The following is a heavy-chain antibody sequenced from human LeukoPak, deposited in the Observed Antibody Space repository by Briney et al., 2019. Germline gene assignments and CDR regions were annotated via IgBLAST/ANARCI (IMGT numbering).Heavy chain of an antibody. V-gene: IGHV1-18*01. Sequence: ASVKLSCKASGYTFTSHGISWVRQAPGQGLEWMGWISAYNGNTNYAQKLQGRVTMTTDTSTSTAYMELGSLRSDDTAVYHCARSAIVLMVYAGDNWGQGTLVTVSS. D-gene: IGHD2-8*01. CDR2: ISAYNGNT. CDR1: GYTFTSHG. J-gene: IGHJ4*02. CDR3: ARSAIVLMVYAGDN.